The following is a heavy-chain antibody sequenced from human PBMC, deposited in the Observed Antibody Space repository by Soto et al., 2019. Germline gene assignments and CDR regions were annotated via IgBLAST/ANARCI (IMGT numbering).Heavy chain of an antibody. J-gene: IGHJ4*02. D-gene: IGHD3-22*01. V-gene: IGHV3-23*01. CDR1: GFTLSNFD. CDR2: VSGSGGSA. Sequence: EVQLLESGGGLVQPGGSLRLSCAASGFTLSNFDMSWVRQAPGKGREWVSVVSGSGGSAYYADSLKGRFTISRDNSKNTLYLHMDSLRGEETAVYYCAKEGYDSSGYYALDDYWGQGTLVTVSS. CDR3: AKEGYDSSGYYALDDY.